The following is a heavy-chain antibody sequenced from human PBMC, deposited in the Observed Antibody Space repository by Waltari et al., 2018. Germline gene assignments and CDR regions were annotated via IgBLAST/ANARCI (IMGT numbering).Heavy chain of an antibody. J-gene: IGHJ4*02. V-gene: IGHV1-3*01. CDR2: INSNSGNI. CDR1: GYPFTGYA. Sequence: QVQLVQSGAEVKKPGASVQVSCKASGYPFTGYAIHWVRQAPGHRLEWMGWINSNSGNIEVSQKFGGRVTITRDTYLSTAYMEMGSLRYEDTSIYYCVRGYHGGAWIVDYWGQGTPVTVSS. CDR3: VRGYHGGAWIVDY. D-gene: IGHD1-1*01.